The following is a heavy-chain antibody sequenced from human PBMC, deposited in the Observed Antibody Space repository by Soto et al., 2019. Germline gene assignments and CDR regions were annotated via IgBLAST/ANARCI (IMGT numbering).Heavy chain of an antibody. CDR3: AKDYSPGVVIIYYYYLYV. Sequence: EVQLLESGGGLVQPGGSLRLSCAASGFPFSSYAMSWVRQAPGKGLEWVSTMTISGGSTYYADYVQGRFTISRDKSRNSLVLQINSLRAEDTAEYYCAKDYSPGVVIIYYYYLYVCGKGTAVAFS. CDR2: MTISGGST. CDR1: GFPFSSYA. J-gene: IGHJ6*03. D-gene: IGHD3-3*01. V-gene: IGHV3-23*01.